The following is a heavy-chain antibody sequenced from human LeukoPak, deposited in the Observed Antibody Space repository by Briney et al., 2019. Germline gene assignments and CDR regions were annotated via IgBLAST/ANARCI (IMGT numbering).Heavy chain of an antibody. CDR2: IIPIFGTA. CDR3: ARDDFWSDYGYYFDY. J-gene: IGHJ4*02. Sequence: ASVKVSCKASGGTFSSYAISWVRQAPGQGLEWMGGIIPIFGTANYAQKFQGRVTITTDESTSTAYMELSSLRSEDTAVYYCARDDFWSDYGYYFDYWGQGTLVTVSS. D-gene: IGHD3-3*01. V-gene: IGHV1-69*05. CDR1: GGTFSSYA.